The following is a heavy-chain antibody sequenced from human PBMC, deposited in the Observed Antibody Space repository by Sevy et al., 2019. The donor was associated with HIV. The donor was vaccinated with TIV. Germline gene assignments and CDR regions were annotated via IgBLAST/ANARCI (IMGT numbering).Heavy chain of an antibody. D-gene: IGHD1-26*01. J-gene: IGHJ6*02. V-gene: IGHV4-31*03. CDR1: GGSISSGGYY. CDR3: AREARSGIVGATLYYCGMDV. CDR2: IYYSGST. Sequence: SETLSLTCTVSGGSISSGGYYWSWIRQHPGKGLEWIGYIYYSGSTYYNPSLKSRVTISVDTSKNQFSLKLSSVTAADTAVYYCAREARSGIVGATLYYCGMDVWGQGTTVTVSS.